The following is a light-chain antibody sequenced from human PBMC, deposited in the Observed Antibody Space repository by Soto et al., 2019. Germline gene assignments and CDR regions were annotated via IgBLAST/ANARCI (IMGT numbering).Light chain of an antibody. V-gene: IGLV1-44*01. CDR2: GNN. CDR3: AAWDDSLNGWI. CDR1: KSNIGRVS. J-gene: IGLJ2*01. Sequence: QSVLTQTTSASVTPGQRVASSCSGSKSNIGRVSVNWYQQLPGAAPKLLIYGNNQRPSGVPDRFSGSKSGTSASLVISGLQSEDEASYFCAAWDDSLNGWIFGGGTKLTVL.